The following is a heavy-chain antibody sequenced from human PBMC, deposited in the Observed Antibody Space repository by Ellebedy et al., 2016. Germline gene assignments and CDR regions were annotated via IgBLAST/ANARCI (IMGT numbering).Heavy chain of an antibody. D-gene: IGHD2-15*01. CDR2: IKQDGSQK. J-gene: IGHJ1*01. CDR3: AGGGGRLCDQ. Sequence: GGSLRLSCVASGSTLSRYWMTWFRQAPGKGLEWVASIKQDGSQKDYGDSVKGRFTVSRDNAKNSVYLQMNSLRADDTAFYYCAGGGGRLCDQWGQGTLVTVSS. CDR1: GSTLSRYW. V-gene: IGHV3-7*01.